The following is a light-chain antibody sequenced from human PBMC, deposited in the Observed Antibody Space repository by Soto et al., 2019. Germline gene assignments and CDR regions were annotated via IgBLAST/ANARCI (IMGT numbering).Light chain of an antibody. V-gene: IGKV3-20*01. CDR2: GAS. Sequence: IVLTQSPCTLSLSPFERATLSCSASQSVSNNYLAWYQQKPGQAPRLLIYGASNRATGIPDRSSGSGSGTDFTLTISRLEPEDFAVYYCQQYNNWPPWTFGQGTKVDIK. CDR1: QSVSNNY. CDR3: QQYNNWPPWT. J-gene: IGKJ1*01.